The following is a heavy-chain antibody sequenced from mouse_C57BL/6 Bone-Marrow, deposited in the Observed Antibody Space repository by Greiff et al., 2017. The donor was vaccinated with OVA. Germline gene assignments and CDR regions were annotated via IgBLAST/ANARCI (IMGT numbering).Heavy chain of an antibody. Sequence: QVQLQQSGAELVKPGASVKLSCKASGYTFTSYWMQWVKQRPGQGLEWIGEIDPSDSYTNYNQKFKGKATLTVDTSSSTAYMQLSSLTSEDSAVYYCARDDGYPTWFAYWGQGTLVTVSA. J-gene: IGHJ3*01. CDR2: IDPSDSYT. V-gene: IGHV1-50*01. CDR3: ARDDGYPTWFAY. CDR1: GYTFTSYW. D-gene: IGHD2-3*01.